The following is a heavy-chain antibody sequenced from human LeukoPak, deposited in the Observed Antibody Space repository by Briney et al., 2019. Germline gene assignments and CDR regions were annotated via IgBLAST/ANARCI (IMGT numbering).Heavy chain of an antibody. V-gene: IGHV4-39*02. J-gene: IGHJ6*02. CDR2: ICYSGST. CDR3: AREMGVVTAHGIDV. Sequence: SETLSLTCIVSGGSISSISSNNYHWGWIRQPPGKGLEWIGSICYSGSTYYNPSLKSRVTISVDTSKNQFSLKLSSVTAADTAPYYCAREMGVVTAHGIDVWGQGITVTVSS. CDR1: GGSISSISSNNYH. D-gene: IGHD4-23*01.